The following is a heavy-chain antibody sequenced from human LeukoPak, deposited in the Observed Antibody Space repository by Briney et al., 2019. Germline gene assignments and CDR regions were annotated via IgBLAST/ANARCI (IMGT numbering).Heavy chain of an antibody. CDR1: GGTFSSYA. CDR3: ARDLRGYCSGGSCYTDYYYYYYMDV. V-gene: IGHV1-69*13. CDR2: IIPIFGTA. Sequence: SVKVSCKASGGTFSSYAISWVRQAPGQGLEWMRGIIPIFGTANYAQKFQGRVTITADESTSTAYMELSSLRSEDTAVYYCARDLRGYCSGGSCYTDYYYYYYMDVWGKGTTATVSS. J-gene: IGHJ6*03. D-gene: IGHD2-15*01.